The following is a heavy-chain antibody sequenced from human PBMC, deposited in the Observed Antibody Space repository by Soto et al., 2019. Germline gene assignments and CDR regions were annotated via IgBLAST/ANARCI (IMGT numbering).Heavy chain of an antibody. CDR3: ARMGGVAAAGTCCFTDYFDY. Sequence: QVQLVESGGGLVKPGGSLRLSCAASGFTFSDYYMSWIRQAPGKGLEWVSYISSSGSTIYYADSVKGRFTISRDNAKNSLYLQMNSLRAEDTAVYYCARMGGVAAAGTCCFTDYFDYWGQGTLVTVSS. CDR1: GFTFSDYY. J-gene: IGHJ4*02. D-gene: IGHD6-13*01. CDR2: ISSSGSTI. V-gene: IGHV3-11*01.